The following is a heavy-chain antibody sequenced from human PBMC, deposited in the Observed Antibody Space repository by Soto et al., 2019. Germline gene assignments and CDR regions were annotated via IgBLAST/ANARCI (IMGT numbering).Heavy chain of an antibody. J-gene: IGHJ3*02. CDR2: IYHSGST. V-gene: IGHV4-4*02. D-gene: IGHD1-7*01. CDR3: ASRRGLGRNSPRSAFDI. CDR1: SGSISSSNW. Sequence: QVQLQESGPGLVKPSGTLSLTCAVSSGSISSSNWWSWVRQPPGKGLEWIGEIYHSGSTNYNPSLKSRVTISVDKSKNQFSLKLSSVTAADTAVYYCASRRGLGRNSPRSAFDIWGQGTMVTVSS.